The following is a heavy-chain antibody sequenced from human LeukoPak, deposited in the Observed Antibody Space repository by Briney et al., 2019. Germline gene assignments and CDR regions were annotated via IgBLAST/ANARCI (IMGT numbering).Heavy chain of an antibody. CDR2: ISAYNGNT. J-gene: IGHJ4*02. CDR3: ARGRDKGDY. Sequence: ASVKVSCKASGYTFINSRITWVRQAPGQGLEWMGWISAYNGNTDYAQKFQGRVTMTTDTSTTTAYMHLTSLSSDDTAVYYCARGRDKGDYWGQGTLVTVSS. V-gene: IGHV1-18*01. CDR1: GYTFINSR.